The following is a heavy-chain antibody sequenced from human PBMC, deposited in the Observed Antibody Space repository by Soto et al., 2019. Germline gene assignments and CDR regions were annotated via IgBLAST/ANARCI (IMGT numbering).Heavy chain of an antibody. CDR1: GGSVSSGSYY. CDR2: IYYSGST. CDR3: ARDRAGSGYYNWFDP. V-gene: IGHV4-61*01. D-gene: IGHD3-3*01. J-gene: IGHJ5*02. Sequence: SETLSLTCTVSGGSVSSGSYYWSWIRQPPGKGLEWIGYIYYSGSTNYNPSLKSRVTISVDTSKNQFSLKLSSVAAADTAVYYCARDRAGSGYYNWFDPWGQGTLVTVSS.